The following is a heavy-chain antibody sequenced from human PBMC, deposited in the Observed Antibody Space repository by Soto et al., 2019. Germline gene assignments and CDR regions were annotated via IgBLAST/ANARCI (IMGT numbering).Heavy chain of an antibody. D-gene: IGHD2-15*01. Sequence: PGGSLRLSCAASGFTVSSNYMSWVRQAPGKGLEWVSIIYSGGSSYYADSVKGRFTISRDNSKNTLYLQMNSLRAEDTAVYYCARDWALAADSYYYGMDVWGQGTTVTVSS. CDR2: IYSGGSS. J-gene: IGHJ6*02. CDR1: GFTVSSNY. V-gene: IGHV3-66*01. CDR3: ARDWALAADSYYYGMDV.